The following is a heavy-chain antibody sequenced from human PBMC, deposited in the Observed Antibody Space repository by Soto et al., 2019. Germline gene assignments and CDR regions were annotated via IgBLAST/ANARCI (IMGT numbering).Heavy chain of an antibody. J-gene: IGHJ4*02. CDR1: GCPFTNYW. CDR2: IDPSDSYT. V-gene: IGHV5-10-1*01. Sequence: GESLKISCKGCGCPFTNYWITWVRQMPGRGLECMGRIDPSDSYTNYSPSFQGHVTILADKSISTAYLQWSSLKASDTAIYYGARHRIAATGLDYWGQGTLVTVYS. CDR3: ARHRIAATGLDY. D-gene: IGHD6-13*01.